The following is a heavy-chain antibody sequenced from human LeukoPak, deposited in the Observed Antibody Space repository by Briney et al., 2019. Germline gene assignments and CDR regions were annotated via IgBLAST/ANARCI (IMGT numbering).Heavy chain of an antibody. J-gene: IGHJ4*02. CDR3: ARVGDYVWGSYRPLFDY. CDR2: IYHSGST. CDR1: GYSISSGYY. Sequence: PSETLSLTCTVSGYSISSGYYWGWIRQPPGKGLEWIGSIYHSGSTYYNPSLKSRVTISVDTSKNQFSLKLSSVTAADTAVYYCARVGDYVWGSYRPLFDYWGQGTLVTVSS. D-gene: IGHD3-16*02. V-gene: IGHV4-38-2*02.